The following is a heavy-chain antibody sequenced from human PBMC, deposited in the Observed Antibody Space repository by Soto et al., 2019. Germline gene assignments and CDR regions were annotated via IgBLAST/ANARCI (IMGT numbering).Heavy chain of an antibody. CDR1: GFTFSSNS. V-gene: IGHV3-48*02. CDR2: ISPAGNSV. D-gene: IGHD3-16*01. J-gene: IGHJ4*02. CDR3: VRDHLWAFDY. Sequence: EVQLVESGGGLAQPGGSLRLSCVASGFTFSSNSKTGIRQAPGKGPEWVSWISPAGNSVDYTDSVKGRFTISRDNAENSLYLEMNSLRDEDTAVYYCVRDHLWAFDYWGQGTLVTVSS.